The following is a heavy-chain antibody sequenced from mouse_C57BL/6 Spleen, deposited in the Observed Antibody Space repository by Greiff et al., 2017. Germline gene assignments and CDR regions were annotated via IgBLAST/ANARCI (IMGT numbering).Heavy chain of an antibody. J-gene: IGHJ1*03. V-gene: IGHV1-72*01. CDR2: IDPNSGGT. CDR3: ARRGDGSSPYWYFDV. D-gene: IGHD1-1*01. Sequence: QVQLQQPGAEPVKPGASVKLSCKASGYTFTSYWMHWVKQRPGRGLEWIGRIDPNSGGTKYNEKFKSKATLTVDKPSSTAYMQLSSLTSEDSAVYYCARRGDGSSPYWYFDVWGTGTTVTVAS. CDR1: GYTFTSYW.